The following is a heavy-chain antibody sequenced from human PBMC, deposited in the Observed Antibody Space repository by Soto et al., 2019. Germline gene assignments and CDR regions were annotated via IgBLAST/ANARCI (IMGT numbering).Heavy chain of an antibody. V-gene: IGHV5-51*01. Sequence: PGESLKISCEASGYTFTNYWIGWLREMPGTGLEWMGIIYPRDSDTRYSPSFQDKVTMSVDKSIGTAYLQWRSLNPSDTAMYYCARHSDKIESTVGPRSFDYWGQGTLVTVSS. J-gene: IGHJ4*02. CDR2: IYPRDSDT. CDR3: ARHSDKIESTVGPRSFDY. CDR1: GYTFTNYW. D-gene: IGHD1-1*01.